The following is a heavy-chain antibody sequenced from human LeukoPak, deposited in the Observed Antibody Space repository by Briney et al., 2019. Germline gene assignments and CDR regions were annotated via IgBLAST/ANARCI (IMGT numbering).Heavy chain of an antibody. CDR1: GFTFDDYG. CDR3: AKNGDRRVGPTASFDY. CDR2: INWNGGST. D-gene: IGHD1-26*01. V-gene: IGHV3-20*04. Sequence: GGSLRLSCAASGFTFDDYGMSWVRQAPGKGLEWVSGINWNGGSTGYADSVKGRFTISRDNAKNSLYLQMNSLRAEDTAIYYCAKNGDRRVGPTASFDYWGQGTLVSISS. J-gene: IGHJ4*02.